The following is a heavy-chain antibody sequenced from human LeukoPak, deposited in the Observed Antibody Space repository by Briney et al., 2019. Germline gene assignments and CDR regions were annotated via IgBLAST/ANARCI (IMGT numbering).Heavy chain of an antibody. CDR2: ITWDGAET. CDR3: ARVDYDFWNYYCTLYGCGYFDV. CDR1: VVTSYEYA. J-gene: IGHJ6*04. V-gene: IGHV3-43D*03. D-gene: IGHD3-3*01. Sequence: GGSLRLSCAASVVTSYEYAMHWVRHAPREGVEWGSQITWDGAETYHVYYVNGRCATSSDNANNSLNLQMNSMRAEDTDVYYCARVDYDFWNYYCTLYGCGYFDVWCKGQAIIVTS.